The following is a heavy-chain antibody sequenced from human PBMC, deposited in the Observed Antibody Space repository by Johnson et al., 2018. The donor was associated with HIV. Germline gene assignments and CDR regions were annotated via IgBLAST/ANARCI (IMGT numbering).Heavy chain of an antibody. CDR1: GFTFSNAW. D-gene: IGHD5-18*01. J-gene: IGHJ3*02. CDR2: IWFDGSYK. Sequence: QLVESGGGVVRPGGSLRLSCAASGFTFSNAWMSWVRQAPGKGLEWGAVIWFDGSYKWYADSVKGRFTISRDNSKNTLYLQMNRLRAEDTAVYYCAKDRVDTAMVANAFDIWGQGTMVTVSS. CDR3: AKDRVDTAMVANAFDI. V-gene: IGHV3-30*02.